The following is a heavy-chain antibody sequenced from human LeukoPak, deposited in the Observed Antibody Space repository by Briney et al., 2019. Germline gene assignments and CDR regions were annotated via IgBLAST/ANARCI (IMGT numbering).Heavy chain of an antibody. CDR3: ARGAGNYYGSGSRNWFDP. Sequence: ASVKVSCKASGYTFTSYGISWVRPAPGQGLEWMGWINTNTGNPTYAQGFTGRFVFSLDTSVSTAYLQICSLKAEDTGVYYCARGAGNYYGSGSRNWFDPWGQGTLVTVSS. J-gene: IGHJ5*02. CDR1: GYTFTSYG. V-gene: IGHV7-4-1*01. D-gene: IGHD3-10*01. CDR2: INTNTGNP.